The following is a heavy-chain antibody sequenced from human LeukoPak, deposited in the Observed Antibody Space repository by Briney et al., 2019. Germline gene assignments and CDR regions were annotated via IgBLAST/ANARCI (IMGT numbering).Heavy chain of an antibody. CDR3: ARHGRTSYGMDV. CDR1: GGSISSYY. V-gene: IGHV4-59*08. Sequence: PSETLSLTCTVSGGSISSYYWSWIRQPPGKGLEWIGYIYYSGSTNYNPSLKSRVTISVDTSKNQFSLKLSSVTAADTAVYYCARHGRTSYGMDVWGQETTVTVSS. J-gene: IGHJ6*02. CDR2: IYYSGST.